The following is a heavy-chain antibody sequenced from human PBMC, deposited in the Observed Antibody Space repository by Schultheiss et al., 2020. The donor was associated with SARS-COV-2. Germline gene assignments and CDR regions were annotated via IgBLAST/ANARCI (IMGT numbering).Heavy chain of an antibody. V-gene: IGHV4-34*01. CDR1: GGSFSGYY. CDR2: INHSGST. Sequence: SETLSLTCAVYGGSFSGYYWSWIRQPPGKGLEWIGEINHSGSTNYNPSLKSRVTISVDTSKNQFSLKLSSVTAADTAVYYCARAKYYYDTLCAFDIWGQGTMVTVSS. J-gene: IGHJ3*02. D-gene: IGHD3-22*01. CDR3: ARAKYYYDTLCAFDI.